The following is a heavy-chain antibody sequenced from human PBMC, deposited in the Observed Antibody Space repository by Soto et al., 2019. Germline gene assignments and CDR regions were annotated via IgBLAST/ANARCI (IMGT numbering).Heavy chain of an antibody. Sequence: ASVKVSCKASGYTFTSYYMHWVRQAPGQGLEWMGIINPSGGSTSYAQKFQGRVTMTRDTSTSTVYMELSSLRSEDTAVYYCARGPGLEWSIYYYYGMDVWGQGTTVTVSS. J-gene: IGHJ6*02. D-gene: IGHD3-3*01. CDR2: INPSGGST. CDR1: GYTFTSYY. CDR3: ARGPGLEWSIYYYYGMDV. V-gene: IGHV1-46*01.